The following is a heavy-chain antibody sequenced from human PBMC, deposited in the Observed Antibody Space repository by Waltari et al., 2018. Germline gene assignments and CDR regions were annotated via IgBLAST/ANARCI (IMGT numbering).Heavy chain of an antibody. V-gene: IGHV4-39*01. J-gene: IGHJ4*02. Sequence: QLQLQESGPGLVKPSETLSLTCSVSGGSITSDYYYWGWIRQPPGKGLEWIGSIYFSGSTANNPSLRGRVTISVDTSKNHFSLQLRSVTAADTAVYYCARHVEEVVAAPTGYIDYWGQGTLVTVSS. CDR1: GGSITSDYYY. CDR2: IYFSGST. CDR3: ARHVEEVVAAPTGYIDY. D-gene: IGHD3-22*01.